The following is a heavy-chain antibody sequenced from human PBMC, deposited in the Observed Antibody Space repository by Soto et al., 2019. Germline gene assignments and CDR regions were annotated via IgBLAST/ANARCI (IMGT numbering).Heavy chain of an antibody. V-gene: IGHV1-18*01. D-gene: IGHD2-21*02. CDR3: ARDKGAYCGGDCYSTWFDP. J-gene: IGHJ5*02. Sequence: QVQLVQSGAEVKKPGASVKVSCKASGYTFTSYGISWVRQAPGQGLEWMGWISAYNGDTNYAQKLQGRVTMTTDTSTSTAYMELRSLRSDDTAVYYCARDKGAYCGGDCYSTWFDPWGQGTLVTVSS. CDR2: ISAYNGDT. CDR1: GYTFTSYG.